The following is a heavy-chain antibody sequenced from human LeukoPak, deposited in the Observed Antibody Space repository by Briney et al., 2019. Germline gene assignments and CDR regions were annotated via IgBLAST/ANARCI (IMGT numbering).Heavy chain of an antibody. D-gene: IGHD3-10*01. CDR2: ISYDGSNK. Sequence: PGRSLRLSCAASGFTFSTYAMHWVRQAPGKGLEWVAVISYDGSNKYYADSVQGRFTFSRDNSKNTLYLQMNSLRAEDTAVYFCARSYGSGTYFYYYAVDVWGQGTTVTVSS. CDR1: GFTFSTYA. J-gene: IGHJ6*02. CDR3: ARSYGSGTYFYYYAVDV. V-gene: IGHV3-30*04.